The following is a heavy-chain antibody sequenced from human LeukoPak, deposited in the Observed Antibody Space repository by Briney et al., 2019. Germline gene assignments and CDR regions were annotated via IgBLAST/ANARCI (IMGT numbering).Heavy chain of an antibody. J-gene: IGHJ4*02. D-gene: IGHD3-10*01. V-gene: IGHV4-34*01. CDR2: INHRGST. CDR3: ARHLIWFGELLPYYFDY. CDR1: GGSFSGYY. Sequence: PSETLSLTCAVSGGSFSGYYWSWIRQPPGKGLEWIGEINHRGSTNYNPSLKSRVTISVDTSKNQFSLKLSSVTAADTAVYYCARHLIWFGELLPYYFDYWGQGTLVTVSS.